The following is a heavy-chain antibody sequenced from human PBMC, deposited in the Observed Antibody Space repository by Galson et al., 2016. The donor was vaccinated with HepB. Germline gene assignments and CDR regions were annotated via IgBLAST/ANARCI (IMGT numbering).Heavy chain of an antibody. CDR1: AFTFSSYA. J-gene: IGHJ4*02. CDR3: AKGNRQYFDWLLGFDY. V-gene: IGHV3-23*01. CDR2: ISGSGDNT. D-gene: IGHD3-9*01. Sequence: SLRLSCAASAFTFSSYAMSWVRQAPGKGLEWVSGISGSGDNTYYADSVKGRVTISRDNSKNTLYLQMNSLRAEDTPIYYCAKGNRQYFDWLLGFDYWGQGTLVTVSS.